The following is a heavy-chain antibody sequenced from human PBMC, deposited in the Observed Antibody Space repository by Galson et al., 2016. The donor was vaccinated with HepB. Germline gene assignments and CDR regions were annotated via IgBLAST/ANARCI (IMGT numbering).Heavy chain of an antibody. D-gene: IGHD3-10*01. CDR3: LRSSY. V-gene: IGHV3-66*01. CDR2: IDNGGKT. Sequence: SLRLSCAASGFPVSDNFMSWVRQAPGKGLEWVSFIDNGGKTFYADSVKCRFTIFRDSSKRTVFLQKNSLRAEDTAVYYCLRSSYWGQGTMVTVSS. J-gene: IGHJ3*01. CDR1: GFPVSDNF.